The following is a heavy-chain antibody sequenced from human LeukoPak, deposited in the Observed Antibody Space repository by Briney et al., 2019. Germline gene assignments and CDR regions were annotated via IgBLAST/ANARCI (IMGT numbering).Heavy chain of an antibody. V-gene: IGHV1-69*06. CDR1: GGTFSSYA. D-gene: IGHD3-22*01. CDR2: IIPIFGTA. Sequence: ASVKVSCKASGGTFSSYAISWVRQAPGQGLEWMGGIIPIFGTANYAQKFQGRVTITADKSTSTAYMELSSLRSEDKAVYYCARGLATHYYDSSGYADYWGQGTLVTVSS. J-gene: IGHJ4*02. CDR3: ARGLATHYYDSSGYADY.